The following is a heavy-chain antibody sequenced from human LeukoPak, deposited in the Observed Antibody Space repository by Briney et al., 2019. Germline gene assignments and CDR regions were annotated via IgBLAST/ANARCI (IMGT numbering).Heavy chain of an antibody. CDR1: GYTFTSYG. CDR2: ISAYNGNT. D-gene: IGHD3-3*01. Sequence: GASVKVSCKASGYTFTSYGISWVRQAPGQGLEWMGWISAYNGNTNYAQKLQGRVTMTTDTSTSTAYMELRSLRSDDTAVYYCARCGSKGITIFGVVQNWFDPWGQGTLVTVSS. J-gene: IGHJ5*02. V-gene: IGHV1-18*01. CDR3: ARCGSKGITIFGVVQNWFDP.